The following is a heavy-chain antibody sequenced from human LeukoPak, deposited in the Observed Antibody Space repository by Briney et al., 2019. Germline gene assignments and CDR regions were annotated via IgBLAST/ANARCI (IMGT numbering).Heavy chain of an antibody. CDR2: IIPIFGTA. CDR3: ASRSHCSGGSCYSWRGFGFDY. Sequence: GASVKVSCKASGVTFSSYAISWVRQAPGQGLEWMGGIIPIFGTANYAQTFQGGVTITADKSTSTAYMELSSLRSEDTAVYYCASRSHCSGGSCYSWRGFGFDYWGQGTLVTVSS. CDR1: GVTFSSYA. V-gene: IGHV1-69*06. J-gene: IGHJ4*02. D-gene: IGHD2-15*01.